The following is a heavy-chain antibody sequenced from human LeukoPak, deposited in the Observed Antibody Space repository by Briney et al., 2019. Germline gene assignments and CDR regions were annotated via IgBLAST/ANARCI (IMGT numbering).Heavy chain of an antibody. CDR2: ISYDGSNK. CDR3: ARDTLEMATIQFDY. Sequence: GGSLRLSCAASGFTFSSYAMHWVRQAPGKGLEWVAVISYDGSNKYYADSVKGRFTISRDNTKNTLYLQMNSLRAEDTAVYYCARDTLEMATIQFDYWGQGTLVTVSS. J-gene: IGHJ4*02. CDR1: GFTFSSYA. D-gene: IGHD5-24*01. V-gene: IGHV3-30-3*01.